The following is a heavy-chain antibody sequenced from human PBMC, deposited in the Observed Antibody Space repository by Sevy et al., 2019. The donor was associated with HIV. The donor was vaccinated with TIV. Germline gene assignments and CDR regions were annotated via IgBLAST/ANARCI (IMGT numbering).Heavy chain of an antibody. D-gene: IGHD1-26*01. CDR2: IIPNLGTA. CDR3: ARTVIVGATTGYYYGMDV. Sequence: ASVKVSCKASGGTFSSYAISWVRQAPGQGLEWMGGIIPNLGTANYAQKFQGRVTITADESTSTAYMELTSLRSEDTAVYYCARTVIVGATTGYYYGMDVWGQGTTVTVSS. J-gene: IGHJ6*02. CDR1: GGTFSSYA. V-gene: IGHV1-69*13.